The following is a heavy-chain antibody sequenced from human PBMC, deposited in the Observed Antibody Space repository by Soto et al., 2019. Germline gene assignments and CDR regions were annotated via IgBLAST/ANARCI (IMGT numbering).Heavy chain of an antibody. Sequence: SETLSLTCTVSGGSISSYYWSWIRQPPGKGLEWIGYIYYSGSTNYNPSLKSRVTISVDTSKNQFSLKLSSVTAADTAVYYCARDRTYSGSYINWFDPWGQGTLVTVSS. D-gene: IGHD1-26*01. J-gene: IGHJ5*02. V-gene: IGHV4-59*01. CDR1: GGSISSYY. CDR2: IYYSGST. CDR3: ARDRTYSGSYINWFDP.